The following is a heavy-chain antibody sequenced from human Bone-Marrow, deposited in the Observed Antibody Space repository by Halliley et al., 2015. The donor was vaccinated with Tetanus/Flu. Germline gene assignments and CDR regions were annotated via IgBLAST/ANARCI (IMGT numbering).Heavy chain of an antibody. J-gene: IGHJ3*01. CDR2: INTANGI. CDR3: ARERADCGGDCSDV. CDR1: GFTFSSYE. D-gene: IGHD2-21*02. V-gene: IGHV3-48*03. Sequence: SLRLSCAASGFTFSSYEMNWARQAPGKGLEWVSYINTANGIHYADSVKGRFTISRDNAKNSLYLQMNSLRAEDTAVYYCARERADCGGDCSDVWGQGTMVTVSS.